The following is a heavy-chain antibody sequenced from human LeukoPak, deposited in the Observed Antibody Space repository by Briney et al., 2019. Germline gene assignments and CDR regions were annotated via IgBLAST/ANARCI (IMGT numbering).Heavy chain of an antibody. D-gene: IGHD6-6*01. Sequence: GGSLRLSCAASGFTFSSYGMHWVRQAPGKGLEWVAVIWYGGSNKYYADSVKGRFTISRDNAKNSLYLQMSSLRAEDTAVYYCARSSSSAFDLWGQGTMVTVSS. J-gene: IGHJ3*01. CDR2: IWYGGSNK. V-gene: IGHV3-33*08. CDR1: GFTFSSYG. CDR3: ARSSSSAFDL.